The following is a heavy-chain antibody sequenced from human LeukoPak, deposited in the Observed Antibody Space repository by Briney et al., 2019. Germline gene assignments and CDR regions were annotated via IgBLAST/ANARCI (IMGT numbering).Heavy chain of an antibody. CDR1: GFTFSSYA. Sequence: GGSLRLSCAASGFTFSSYAMHWVRQAPGKGLEWVSIIYSGSTTYYADSVKGRFTISRDNSKNTLYLQMNSLRADDTAIYYCASGYNYVRRDYWGQGTLVTVSS. CDR2: IYSGSTT. CDR3: ASGYNYVRRDY. D-gene: IGHD5-24*01. V-gene: IGHV3-53*01. J-gene: IGHJ4*02.